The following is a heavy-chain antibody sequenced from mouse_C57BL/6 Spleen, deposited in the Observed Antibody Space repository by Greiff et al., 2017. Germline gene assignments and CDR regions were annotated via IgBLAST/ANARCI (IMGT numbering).Heavy chain of an antibody. Sequence: VQLQQSGAELAKPGASVKLSCKASGYTFTSYWMHWVKQRPGQGLEWIGYINPSCGYTQYNQKFKAKATLTADKSSSTAYMQLSRLTYEYSAVYYCEREVDYYGSSYPVAYWGQGTLVTVSA. J-gene: IGHJ3*01. CDR1: GYTFTSYW. CDR3: EREVDYYGSSYPVAY. D-gene: IGHD1-1*01. CDR2: INPSCGYT. V-gene: IGHV1-7*01.